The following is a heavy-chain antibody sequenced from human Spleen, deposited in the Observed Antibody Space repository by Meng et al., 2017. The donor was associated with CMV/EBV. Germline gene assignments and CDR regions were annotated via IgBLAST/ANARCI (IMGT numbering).Heavy chain of an antibody. J-gene: IGHJ5*02. V-gene: IGHV4-39*07. Sequence: SGGSSSSTAFYWGWIRQTPGEGLEWIGSVYYRENTNYNPSFKNRVTISLDTSKNQFSMNMSPLTAADTAVYYCARRGRSGSLNWFDAWGQGTLVTVSS. D-gene: IGHD1-26*01. CDR2: VYYRENT. CDR3: ARRGRSGSLNWFDA. CDR1: GGSSSSTAFY.